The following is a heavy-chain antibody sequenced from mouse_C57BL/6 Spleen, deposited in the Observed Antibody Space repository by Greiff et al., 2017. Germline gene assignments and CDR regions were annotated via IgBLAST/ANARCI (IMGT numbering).Heavy chain of an antibody. V-gene: IGHV1-64*01. CDR1: GYTFTSYW. CDR3: ARAGYRLEFAY. CDR2: IHPNSGST. Sequence: VQLQQSGAELVKPGASVKLSCKASGYTFTSYWMHWVKQRPGQGLEWIGMIHPNSGSTNYNEKFKSKATLTVDKSSSTAYMQLSSLTSEDSAVYYGARAGYRLEFAYWGQGTLVTVSA. J-gene: IGHJ3*01. D-gene: IGHD2-13*01.